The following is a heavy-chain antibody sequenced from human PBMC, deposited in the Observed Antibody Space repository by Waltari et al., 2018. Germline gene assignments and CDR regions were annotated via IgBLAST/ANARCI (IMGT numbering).Heavy chain of an antibody. D-gene: IGHD3-22*01. J-gene: IGHJ4*02. CDR3: ARGGYYYDSSGYYYY. Sequence: QVQLQESGPGLVKPSETLSLTCTVSGGSISSHYWSWIRQPPGKGLEWIGYIYYSGRTNYNPPRKSRVTISVDTSKNQFSLKLSSVTAADTAVYYCARGGYYYDSSGYYYYWGQGTLVTVSS. CDR1: GGSISSHY. V-gene: IGHV4-59*11. CDR2: IYYSGRT.